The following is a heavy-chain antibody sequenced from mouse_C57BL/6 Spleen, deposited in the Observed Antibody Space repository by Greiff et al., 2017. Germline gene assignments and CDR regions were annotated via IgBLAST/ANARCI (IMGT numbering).Heavy chain of an antibody. CDR2: IDPSDSYT. V-gene: IGHV1-50*01. D-gene: IGHD1-1*01. J-gene: IGHJ2*01. CDR1: GYTFTSYW. Sequence: QVQLQQPGAELVKPGASVKLSCKASGYTFTSYWMQWVKQRPGQGLEWIGEIDPSDSYTNYNQKFKGKATLTVDTSSSTAYMQLSSLTSEDSAVYYCARGDYGSIFDYWSQGTTLTVSS. CDR3: ARGDYGSIFDY.